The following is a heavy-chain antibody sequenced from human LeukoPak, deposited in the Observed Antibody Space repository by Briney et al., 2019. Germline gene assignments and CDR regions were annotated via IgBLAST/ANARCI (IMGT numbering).Heavy chain of an antibody. Sequence: SETLSLTCTVSGGSISSYYWSWIRQPAGKGLEWIGRIYTSGSTNYNPSLKSRVTMSVDTSKNQFSLKLSSVTAADTAVYYCARDGYYYDSSGDYYYYGVDVWGQGTTVTVSS. V-gene: IGHV4-4*07. CDR1: GGSISSYY. CDR2: IYTSGST. J-gene: IGHJ6*02. CDR3: ARDGYYYDSSGDYYYYGVDV. D-gene: IGHD3-22*01.